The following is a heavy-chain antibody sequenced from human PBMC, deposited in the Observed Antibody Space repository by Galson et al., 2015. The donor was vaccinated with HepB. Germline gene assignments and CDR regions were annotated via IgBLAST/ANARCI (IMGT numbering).Heavy chain of an antibody. Sequence: SLRLSCAGSGFTFSSYAMHWVRQAPGKGLEWVAVISYDGSNKYYADSVKGRFTISRDNSKNTLYLQMNSLRAEDTAVYYCARDEDTAMVTGFAFDIWGQGTMVTVSS. CDR1: GFTFSSYA. V-gene: IGHV3-30-3*01. J-gene: IGHJ3*02. CDR2: ISYDGSNK. D-gene: IGHD5-18*01. CDR3: ARDEDTAMVTGFAFDI.